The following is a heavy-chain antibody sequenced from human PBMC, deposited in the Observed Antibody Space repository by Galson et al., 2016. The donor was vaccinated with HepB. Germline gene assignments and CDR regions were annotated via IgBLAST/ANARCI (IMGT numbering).Heavy chain of an antibody. CDR2: INSDGSST. V-gene: IGHV3-74*01. CDR3: ARPRSSNSWHFFIY. Sequence: SLRLSCAASGFTFGTYWMHWVRQAPGKGLVWVSHINSDGSSTNYADSVKGRFTISRDNAKNTLYLQMKSLRAEDKAVYYCARPRSSNSWHFFIYWGQGTLVTVSS. CDR1: GFTFGTYW. J-gene: IGHJ4*02. D-gene: IGHD6-13*01.